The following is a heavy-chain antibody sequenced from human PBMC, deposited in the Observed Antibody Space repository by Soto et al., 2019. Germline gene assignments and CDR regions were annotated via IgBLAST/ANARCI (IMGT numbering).Heavy chain of an antibody. D-gene: IGHD6-19*01. J-gene: IGHJ5*01. V-gene: IGHV3-21*01. CDR3: ARLVSASSVSAHSLDS. CDR2: ISSSSSYI. Sequence: GVRRATEKGMEWVSSISSSSSYIYYADSVKGRFTISRDNAKNSLYLQMNSLRAEDTAVYYCARLVSASSVSAHSLDSWCKAPLVS.